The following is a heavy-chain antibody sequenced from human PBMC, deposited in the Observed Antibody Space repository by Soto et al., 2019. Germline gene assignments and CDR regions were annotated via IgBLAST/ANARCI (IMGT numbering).Heavy chain of an antibody. J-gene: IGHJ4*02. CDR1: GFTFSSYS. CDR3: AALSRYCTSSNCD. CDR2: IGTSAST. V-gene: IGHV3-23*01. Sequence: DVRLLESGGGLVQPGGSLRLSCAASGFTFSSYSMSWVRQAPGKGLEWVSTIGTSASTYSGDSVRGRFTISRDNSRNTLYLQMNSLRAEDTAVYYCAALSRYCTSSNCDWGQGTLVTVSS. D-gene: IGHD2-2*01.